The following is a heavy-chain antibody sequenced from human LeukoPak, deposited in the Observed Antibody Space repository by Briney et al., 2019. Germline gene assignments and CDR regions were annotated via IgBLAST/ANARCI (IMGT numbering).Heavy chain of an antibody. CDR3: ARADVGYCSGGSCGTFDY. V-gene: IGHV4-34*01. Sequence: PSETLSLTCTVYGGSFSGYYWSWIRQPPGKGLEWIGEINHSGSTNYNPSLKSRVTISVDTSKNQFSLKLSSVTAADTAVYYCARADVGYCSGGSCGTFDYWGQGTLVTVSS. CDR1: GGSFSGYY. CDR2: INHSGST. D-gene: IGHD2-15*01. J-gene: IGHJ4*02.